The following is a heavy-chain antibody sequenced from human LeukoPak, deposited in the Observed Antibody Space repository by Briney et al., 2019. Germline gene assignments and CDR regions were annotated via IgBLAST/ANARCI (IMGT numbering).Heavy chain of an antibody. CDR2: ISSSSSYI. CDR1: GFTFSSYE. Sequence: GGSLRLSCAASGFTFSSYEMNWVRQAPGKGLEWVSSISSSSSYIYYADSVKGRFTISRDNAKNSLYLQMNSLRAEDTAVYYCASSGTAMGENDYWGQGTLVTVSS. CDR3: ASSGTAMGENDY. J-gene: IGHJ4*02. V-gene: IGHV3-21*01. D-gene: IGHD5-18*01.